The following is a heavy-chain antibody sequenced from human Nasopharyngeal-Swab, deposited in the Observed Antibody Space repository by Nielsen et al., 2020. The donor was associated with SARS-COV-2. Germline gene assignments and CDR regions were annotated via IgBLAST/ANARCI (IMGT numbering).Heavy chain of an antibody. CDR3: AIMMAGYDGYLQN. Sequence: ASVKVSCKASGYTFTSYDINWVRQAPGHGLEWLGRTQLDNGKTVFAQKFQGRVTMTWNTSITTAYMRLSGLRSDDTAVYYCAIMMAGYDGYLQNWGQGTLVTVSS. V-gene: IGHV1-8*01. CDR1: GYTFTSYD. D-gene: IGHD2-2*03. CDR2: TQLDNGKT. J-gene: IGHJ1*01.